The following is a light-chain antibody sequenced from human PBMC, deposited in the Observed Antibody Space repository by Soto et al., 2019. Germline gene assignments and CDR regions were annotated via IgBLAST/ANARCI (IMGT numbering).Light chain of an antibody. Sequence: DIQMTQSPSTLSASVGDRVTITCRASQSISSWLAWSQQTPVKAPKLLIYDASNLESGVPSRVSGGGSGTEFTLTISSLQPDDFATYYCQQYSSSSPYTFRQGTKLEIK. CDR3: QQYSSSSPYT. CDR1: QSISSW. V-gene: IGKV1-5*01. CDR2: DAS. J-gene: IGKJ2*01.